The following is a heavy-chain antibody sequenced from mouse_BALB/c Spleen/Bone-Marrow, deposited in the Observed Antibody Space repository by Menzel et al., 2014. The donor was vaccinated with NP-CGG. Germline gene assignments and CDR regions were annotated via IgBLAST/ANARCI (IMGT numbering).Heavy chain of an antibody. CDR3: ARSSALRRAMDY. J-gene: IGHJ4*01. D-gene: IGHD1-2*01. Sequence: EVKLVESGGGLVQPGGSRKLSCAASGFTFSSFGMHWVRQAPEKGLEWVAYISSGSSTIYYADTVKGRFTISRDNPKNTLFLQMTSLRSEDTAMYCCARSSALRRAMDYWGQGTSVTVSS. V-gene: IGHV5-17*02. CDR2: ISSGSSTI. CDR1: GFTFSSFG.